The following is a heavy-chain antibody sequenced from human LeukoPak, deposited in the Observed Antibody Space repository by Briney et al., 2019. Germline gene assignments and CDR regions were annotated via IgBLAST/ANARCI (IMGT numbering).Heavy chain of an antibody. Sequence: SETLSLTCTVSGGSINNDVYYWDWIRQTPGKGLEWIGNINNSGNTYYKSSLKSRVGMSIDTSQNQFSLRLSSVTAADTAVYYCARHPGRSNWFDTWGQGILVTISS. V-gene: IGHV4-39*01. D-gene: IGHD3-10*01. CDR3: ARHPGRSNWFDT. CDR2: INNSGNT. CDR1: GGSINNDVYY. J-gene: IGHJ5*02.